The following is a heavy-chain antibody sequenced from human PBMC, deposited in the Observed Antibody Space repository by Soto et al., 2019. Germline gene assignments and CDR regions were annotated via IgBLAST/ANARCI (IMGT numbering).Heavy chain of an antibody. CDR1: GGSISSGGYY. V-gene: IGHV4-31*03. D-gene: IGHD3-10*01. J-gene: IGHJ4*02. Sequence: QVQLQESGPGLVKPSQTLSLTCTVSGGSISSGGYYWSWIRQHPGKGLEWIGYIYYSESTNYNPSLKSRVTKSLDTSKNQFSLKLSSVTAADTAVYYCARGGRYGSGSYPGYWGQGTLVTVSS. CDR2: IYYSEST. CDR3: ARGGRYGSGSYPGY.